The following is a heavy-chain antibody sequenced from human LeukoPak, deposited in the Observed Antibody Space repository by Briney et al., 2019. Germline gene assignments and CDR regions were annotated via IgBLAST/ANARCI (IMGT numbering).Heavy chain of an antibody. CDR1: GFTFRNYA. J-gene: IGHJ4*02. CDR2: LLYEGSNT. D-gene: IGHD2-21*01. Sequence: GRSLRLSCVASGFTFRNYAMHWVRQAPGKGLEWVAVLLYEGSNTYYADSVKGRFTVTRDNSKNTLYLQMNSLREDDTALYYRAKGDVVAPIDYWGQGTLITVSS. CDR3: AKGDVVAPIDY. V-gene: IGHV3-30-3*01.